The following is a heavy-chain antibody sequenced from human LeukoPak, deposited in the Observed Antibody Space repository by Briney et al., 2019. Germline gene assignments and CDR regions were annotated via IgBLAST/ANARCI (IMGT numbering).Heavy chain of an antibody. V-gene: IGHV4-59*08. J-gene: IGHJ5*02. D-gene: IGHD3-3*01. CDR3: ARHGDAVPDYDFWSGYYSNWFDP. Sequence: PSETLSLTCTVSGGSISSYYWSWLRQPPGKGLEWIGYIYYSGSTNYNPSLKSRVTISVDTSKNQFSLKLSSVTAADTAVYYCARHGDAVPDYDFWSGYYSNWFDPWGQGTLVTVSS. CDR1: GGSISSYY. CDR2: IYYSGST.